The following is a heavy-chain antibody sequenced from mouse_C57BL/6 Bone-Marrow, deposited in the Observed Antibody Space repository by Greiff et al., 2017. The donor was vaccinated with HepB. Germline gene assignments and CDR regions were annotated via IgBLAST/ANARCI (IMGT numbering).Heavy chain of an antibody. D-gene: IGHD2-2*01. CDR3: ARDGDDGYDGVFYAMGY. CDR1: GYTFTSYG. CDR2: IYPRSGNT. Sequence: VQGVESGAELARPGASVKLSCKASGYTFTSYGISWVKQRTGQGLEWIGEIYPRSGNTYYNEKFKGKATLTADKSSSTAYMELRSLTSEDSAVYFCARDGDDGYDGVFYAMGYWGEGRPV. V-gene: IGHV1-81*01. J-gene: IGHJ4*01.